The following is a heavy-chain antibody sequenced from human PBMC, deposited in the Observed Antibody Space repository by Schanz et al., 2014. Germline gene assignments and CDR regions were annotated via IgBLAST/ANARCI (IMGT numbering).Heavy chain of an antibody. J-gene: IGHJ4*02. CDR2: INPSGGST. CDR1: GYTFISYG. Sequence: QVQLVQSGAEVRKPGASVKVSCKASGYTFISYGISWVRQAPGQGLEWMGIINPSGGSTRYGQKFQGRITVTTDTSTSTVYLELSSLRSDDTAVYYCGRGFSRSYIDFWGQGTLITVSS. V-gene: IGHV1-46*03. D-gene: IGHD6-6*01. CDR3: GRGFSRSYIDF.